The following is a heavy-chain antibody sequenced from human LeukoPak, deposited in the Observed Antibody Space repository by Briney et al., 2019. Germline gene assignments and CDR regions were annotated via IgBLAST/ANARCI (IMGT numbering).Heavy chain of an antibody. V-gene: IGHV4-59*01. D-gene: IGHD6-13*01. CDR2: IYYSGST. Sequence: SETLSLTCTVSGGSIGSYYWSWIRQPPGKGLEWIGYIYYSGSTNYNPSLKSRVTISLDTSKNQFSMSLISVTAADTAVYYCAREGVAAAGKLDYWGQGTLVTVSS. J-gene: IGHJ4*02. CDR3: AREGVAAAGKLDY. CDR1: GGSIGSYY.